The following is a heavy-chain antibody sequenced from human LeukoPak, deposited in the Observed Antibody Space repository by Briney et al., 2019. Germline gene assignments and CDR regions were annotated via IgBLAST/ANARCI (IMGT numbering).Heavy chain of an antibody. CDR3: ARAADGVVKSNP. Sequence: ASVKVSCKASGYTFTGYYMHWVRQAPGQGLEWMGWINPNSGGTNYAQKFQGRVTMTRDTSISTAYMELSRLRSDDTAVYYCARAADGVVKSNPWGQGTLVTVSS. CDR1: GYTFTGYY. CDR2: INPNSGGT. J-gene: IGHJ5*02. D-gene: IGHD2-2*01. V-gene: IGHV1-2*02.